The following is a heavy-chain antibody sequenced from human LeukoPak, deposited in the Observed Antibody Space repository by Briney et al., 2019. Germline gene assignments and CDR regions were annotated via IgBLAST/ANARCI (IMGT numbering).Heavy chain of an antibody. CDR3: ASGSSYDSSGRGFDY. CDR1: GYTFTGYY. J-gene: IGHJ4*02. D-gene: IGHD3-22*01. CDR2: INPNSGGT. V-gene: IGHV1-2*02. Sequence: ASVKVSCKASGYTFTGYYMHWVRQAPGQGLEWMGWINPNSGGTNYAQKFQGRVTMTRDTSISTAYMELSRLRFDDRAVYYCASGSSYDSSGRGFDYWGQGTLITVSS.